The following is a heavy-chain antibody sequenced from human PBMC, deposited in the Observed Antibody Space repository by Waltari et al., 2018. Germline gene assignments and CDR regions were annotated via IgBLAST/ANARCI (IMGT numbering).Heavy chain of an antibody. CDR3: ASDRVPAAIRFLDY. J-gene: IGHJ4*02. D-gene: IGHD2-2*01. CDR1: GFTFTVYW. Sequence: DVHLVESGGGLVQPGGSLRLSCAASGFTFTVYWMSWVRQAPGKGVEWFDNIAEEGSEKYFVESVKGRVTISRDNAKNSVYLQMNSLRPDDTAVYYCASDRVPAAIRFLDYWGQGTLVTVSS. V-gene: IGHV3-7*04. CDR2: IAEEGSEK.